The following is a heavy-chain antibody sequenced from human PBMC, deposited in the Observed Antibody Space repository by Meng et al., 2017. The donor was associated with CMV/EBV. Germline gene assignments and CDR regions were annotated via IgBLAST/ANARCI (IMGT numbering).Heavy chain of an antibody. CDR1: GYTFTGYY. V-gene: IGHV1-2*02. CDR2: INPNSGGT. J-gene: IGHJ5*02. CDR3: ARDDYSNLNWFDP. D-gene: IGHD4-11*01. Sequence: QVQLVPSGAYVKTPGASGKVSCKASGYTFTGYYMHWVRQAPGQGLEWMGWINPNSGGTNYAQKFQGRVTMTRDTSISTAYMELSRLRSDDTAVYYCARDDYSNLNWFDPWGQGTLVTVSS.